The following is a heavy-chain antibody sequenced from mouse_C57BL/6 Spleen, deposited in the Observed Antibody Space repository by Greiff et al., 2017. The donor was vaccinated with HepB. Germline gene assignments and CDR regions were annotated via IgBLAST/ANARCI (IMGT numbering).Heavy chain of an antibody. J-gene: IGHJ4*01. CDR1: GFTFSDYY. V-gene: IGHV5-12*01. D-gene: IGHD1-1*01. Sequence: EVKLVESGGGLVQPGGSLKLSCAASGFTFSDYYMYWVRQTPEKRLEWVAYISNGGGSTYYPDTVKGRFTISRDNAKNTLYLQMSRLKSEDTAMYYCASEFITTTYYAMDYWGQGTSVTVSS. CDR2: ISNGGGST. CDR3: ASEFITTTYYAMDY.